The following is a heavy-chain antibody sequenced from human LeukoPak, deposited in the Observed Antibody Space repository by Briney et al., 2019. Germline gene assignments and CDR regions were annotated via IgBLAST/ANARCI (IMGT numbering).Heavy chain of an antibody. CDR2: IKSKTDGGTT. J-gene: IGHJ4*02. D-gene: IGHD3-9*01. CDR1: GFTFSNAW. Sequence: GGSLRLSCAASGFTFSNAWMSWVRQAPGKGLEWVGRIKSKTDGGTTDYAAPVKGRFTISRDDSKNTLYLQMNSLKTEDTAVYHCTTEGYDILTGLYYFDYWGQGTLVTVSS. V-gene: IGHV3-15*01. CDR3: TTEGYDILTGLYYFDY.